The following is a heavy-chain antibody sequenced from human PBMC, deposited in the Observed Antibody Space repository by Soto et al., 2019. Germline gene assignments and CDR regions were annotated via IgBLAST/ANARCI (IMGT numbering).Heavy chain of an antibody. V-gene: IGHV1-18*01. D-gene: IGHD3-16*01. CDR3: ARMGDVPYYYYGLDV. Sequence: QVQLVQSGAEVKKPGASVKVSCKASGYSFTRYGISLVRQAPGQGLEWMGWISGYNANTNYPENLQGRVTMTTDTSTSTAYMEVRNLISDDTAVYDCARMGDVPYYYYGLDVWGQGNTVTVSS. CDR1: GYSFTRYG. J-gene: IGHJ6*02. CDR2: ISGYNANT.